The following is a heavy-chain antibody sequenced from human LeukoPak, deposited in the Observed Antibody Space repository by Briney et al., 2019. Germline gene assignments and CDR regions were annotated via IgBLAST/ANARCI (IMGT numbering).Heavy chain of an antibody. J-gene: IGHJ4*02. CDR1: GGSISDYY. Sequence: SETLSLTCTVPGGSISDYYWSWIRQPPGKGLEWIGYIYNSESTYYNPSLKSRVTISVDTSKSQFSLKLTSVTAADTAVYYCARSRDGYNFVDYWGQGTLVTVSS. CDR2: IYNSEST. CDR3: ARSRDGYNFVDY. D-gene: IGHD5-24*01. V-gene: IGHV4-59*01.